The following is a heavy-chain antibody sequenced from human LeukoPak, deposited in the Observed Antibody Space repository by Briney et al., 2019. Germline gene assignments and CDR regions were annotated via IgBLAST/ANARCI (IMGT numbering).Heavy chain of an antibody. CDR1: GFTFSSYA. CDR3: AKVSVAMIVVPDAFDI. CDR2: ISGSGGST. Sequence: GGSLRLSCTASGFTFSSYAMSWVRQAPGKGLEWVSAISGSGGSTYYADSVKGRFTISRDNSKNTLYLQMNSLRAEDTAVYYCAKVSVAMIVVPDAFDIWGQGTMVTVSS. J-gene: IGHJ3*02. V-gene: IGHV3-23*01. D-gene: IGHD3-22*01.